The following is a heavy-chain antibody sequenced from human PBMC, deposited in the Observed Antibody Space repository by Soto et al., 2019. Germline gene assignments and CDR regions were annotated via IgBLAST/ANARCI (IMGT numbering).Heavy chain of an antibody. CDR1: GYTFTSYY. Sequence: ASVKVSCKASGYTFTSYYMHWVRQAPGQGLEWMGIINPSGGSTSYAQKFQGRVTMTRDTSTSTVYMELSSLRSEDTAVYYCARDLALADYFDCSGYHPPSNDVSSQGTTVTVSS. CDR3: ARDLALADYFDCSGYHPPSNDV. J-gene: IGHJ6*02. D-gene: IGHD3-22*01. V-gene: IGHV1-46*01. CDR2: INPSGGST.